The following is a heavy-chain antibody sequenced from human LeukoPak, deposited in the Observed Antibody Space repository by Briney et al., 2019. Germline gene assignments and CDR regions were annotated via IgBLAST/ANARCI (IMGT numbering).Heavy chain of an antibody. J-gene: IGHJ3*02. D-gene: IGHD4-17*01. V-gene: IGHV3-23*01. CDR1: GFTFSSYA. CDR2: ISGSGGST. Sequence: GGSLRLSCAASGFTFSSYAMSWVRQAPGKGLEWVSAISGSGGSTYYADSVNGRFTISRDNSKNTLYLQMNSLRAEDTAVYYCAKVPHYGDYVIWGQGTMVTVSS. CDR3: AKVPHYGDYVI.